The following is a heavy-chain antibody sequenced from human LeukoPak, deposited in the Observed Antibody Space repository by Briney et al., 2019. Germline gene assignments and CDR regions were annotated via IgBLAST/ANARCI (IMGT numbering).Heavy chain of an antibody. CDR1: GFTFSNYA. V-gene: IGHV3-23*01. Sequence: GGSLRLSCAASGFTFSNYAMNWVRQAPGKGLEWVSFISGGGGITYYADSVKGRFTISRDNSKNTLYLQLNSLRTEDTAVYYCAKDWVFRYGSGSDANWFDPWGQGTLVTVSS. CDR3: AKDWVFRYGSGSDANWFDP. D-gene: IGHD3-10*01. J-gene: IGHJ5*02. CDR2: ISGGGGIT.